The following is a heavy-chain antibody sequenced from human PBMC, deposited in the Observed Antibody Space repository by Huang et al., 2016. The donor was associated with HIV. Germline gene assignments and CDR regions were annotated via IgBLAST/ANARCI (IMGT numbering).Heavy chain of an antibody. CDR1: GYTFNNYD. Sequence: QVHLVQSGAEVKKPGASVKVSCKASGYTFNNYDINWVRQATGQGLEWMGWMNPKRGNTGYLQKLQGRVIMTRNTSISTAYMELSGLRSEDTAVYYCARALSGNFLSTMDVWGQGTTVTV. D-gene: IGHD1-26*01. V-gene: IGHV1-8*01. CDR3: ARALSGNFLSTMDV. CDR2: MNPKRGNT. J-gene: IGHJ6*02.